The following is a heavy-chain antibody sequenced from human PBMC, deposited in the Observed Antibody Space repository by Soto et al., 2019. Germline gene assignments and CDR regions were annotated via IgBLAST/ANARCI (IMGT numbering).Heavy chain of an antibody. CDR1: CGSVSSGSYY. D-gene: IGHD6-6*01. CDR3: ARVLEYSSSSGFFDY. V-gene: IGHV4-61*01. CDR2: IYYSGST. Sequence: SETLSLTCTVSCGSVSSGSYYWSWIRQPPGKGLEWIGYIYYSGSTNYNPSLKSRVTISVDTSKNQFSLKLSSVTAADTAVYYCARVLEYSSSSGFFDYWGQGTLVTVSS. J-gene: IGHJ4*02.